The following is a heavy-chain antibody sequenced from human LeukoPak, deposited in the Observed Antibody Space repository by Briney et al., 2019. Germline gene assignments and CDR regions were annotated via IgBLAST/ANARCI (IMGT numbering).Heavy chain of an antibody. Sequence: SHTLSLTCAISGDSVSSNSAAWIWIRQSPSRGLQWLGRTYYRSKWYNDYAVSVKSRITINPDTSKNQFSLQLNSVTPEDTAVYYCARGPDSSSWYLDYWGQGTLVTVSS. CDR3: ARGPDSSSWYLDY. V-gene: IGHV6-1*01. CDR2: TYYRSKWYN. D-gene: IGHD6-13*01. J-gene: IGHJ4*02. CDR1: GDSVSSNSAA.